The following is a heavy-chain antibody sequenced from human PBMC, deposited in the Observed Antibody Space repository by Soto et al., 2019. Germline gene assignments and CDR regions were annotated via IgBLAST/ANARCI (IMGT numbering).Heavy chain of an antibody. CDR1: GFTFSSYW. CDR3: ARWGNIVATGASGYYYGMDV. D-gene: IGHD5-12*01. J-gene: IGHJ6*02. CDR2: INSDGSST. V-gene: IGHV3-74*01. Sequence: EVQLVESGGGLVQPGGSLRLSCAASGFTFSSYWMHWVRQAPGKGLVWVSRINSDGSSTSYADSVKGRFTISRDNAKNRLYLQMNSLRAEDTAVYYCARWGNIVATGASGYYYGMDVWGQGTTVTVSS.